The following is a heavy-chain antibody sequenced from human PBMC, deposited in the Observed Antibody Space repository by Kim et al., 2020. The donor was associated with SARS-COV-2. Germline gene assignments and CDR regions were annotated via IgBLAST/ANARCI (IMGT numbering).Heavy chain of an antibody. CDR3: ARAGGEKLLSYYYYGMDV. CDR2: IKQDGSEK. J-gene: IGHJ6*02. D-gene: IGHD7-27*01. CDR1: GFTFSSYW. Sequence: GGSLRLSCAASGFTFSSYWMSWVRQAPGKGLEWVANIKQDGSEKYYVDSVKGRFTISRDNAKNSLYLQMNSLRAEDTAVYYCARAGGEKLLSYYYYGMDVWGQGTTVTVSS. V-gene: IGHV3-7*01.